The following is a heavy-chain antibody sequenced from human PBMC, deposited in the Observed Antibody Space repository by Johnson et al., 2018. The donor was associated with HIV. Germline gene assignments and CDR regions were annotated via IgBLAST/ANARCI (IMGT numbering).Heavy chain of an antibody. V-gene: IGHV3-11*04. CDR3: ARDRAVLDAFDI. CDR1: GFTFSDYY. Sequence: VQLLESGGGVVRPGGSLRLSCAASGFTFSDYYMSWIRQAPGKGLEWVSYISSSGSTIYYADSVKGRFTISRDNAKNSLYLQMNSLRAEDTAVYYCARDRAVLDAFDIWGQGTMVTVSS. J-gene: IGHJ3*02. CDR2: ISSSGSTI. D-gene: IGHD1-1*01.